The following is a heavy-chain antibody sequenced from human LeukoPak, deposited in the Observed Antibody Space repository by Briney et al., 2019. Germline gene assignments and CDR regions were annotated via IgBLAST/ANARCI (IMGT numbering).Heavy chain of an antibody. J-gene: IGHJ4*02. Sequence: PGGPLRLSCAASGFTFSSYAMHWVRQAPGKGLEWVAVISYDGSNKYYTDSVKGRFTISRDNSKNTLYLQMNSLRAEDRAVYYCARDSDSSGWYEGMEYWGQGTLVTVSS. CDR2: ISYDGSNK. V-gene: IGHV3-30-3*01. CDR1: GFTFSSYA. CDR3: ARDSDSSGWYEGMEY. D-gene: IGHD6-19*01.